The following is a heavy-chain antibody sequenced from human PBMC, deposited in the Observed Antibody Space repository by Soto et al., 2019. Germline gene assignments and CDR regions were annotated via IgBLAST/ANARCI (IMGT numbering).Heavy chain of an antibody. D-gene: IGHD6-13*01. CDR2: TYYGSKWYN. CDR1: GDSVSSNSAA. V-gene: IGHV6-1*01. J-gene: IGHJ5*02. Sequence: PSQTLSLTCAISGDSVSSNSAAWNWIRQSPSRGLEWPGRTYYGSKWYNDYAVSVKSRITINPDTSKNQFSLQLNSVTPEDTAVYSGAREGAAGRGWCDPWGRGTLGTVCS. CDR3: AREGAAGRGWCDP.